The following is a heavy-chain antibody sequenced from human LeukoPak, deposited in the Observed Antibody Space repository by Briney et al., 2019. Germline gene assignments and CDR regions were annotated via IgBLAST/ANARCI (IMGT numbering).Heavy chain of an antibody. D-gene: IGHD3-16*02. V-gene: IGHV7-4-1*02. CDR2: IHPSTGNP. Sequence: ASVKVSCKASGCTFTNYAMNWVRQAPGQGLEWMGWIHPSTGNPAYAQGFTGRFVFSLDTSVSTTYMEISSLKAEDTAVYFCARAFQSLGGLSLPDYWGQGTLVTASS. J-gene: IGHJ4*02. CDR3: ARAFQSLGGLSLPDY. CDR1: GCTFTNYA.